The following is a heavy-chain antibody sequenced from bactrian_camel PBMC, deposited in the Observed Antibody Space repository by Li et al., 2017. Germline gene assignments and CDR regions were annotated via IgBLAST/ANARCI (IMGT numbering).Heavy chain of an antibody. J-gene: IGHJ4*01. Sequence: HVQLVESGGGSVQTGGSLRLRCDASRVSLSNYCVGWFRQAPGEEPEGIAAISSGGTTRYTDTVKGRFTASRDNAKNALNLQMNSLKPEDTAMYYCAADCLLNSDPRGEYVNYWGQGTQVTVS. V-gene: IGHV3S53*01. CDR1: RVSLSNYC. D-gene: IGHD4*01. CDR2: ISSGGTT. CDR3: AADCLLNSDPRGEYVNY.